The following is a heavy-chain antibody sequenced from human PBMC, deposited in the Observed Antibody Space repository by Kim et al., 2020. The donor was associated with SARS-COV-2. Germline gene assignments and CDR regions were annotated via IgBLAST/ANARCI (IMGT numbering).Heavy chain of an antibody. CDR2: IKSKTDGGTT. CDR3: TTGGPTPYYDILTGYSLYYGMDV. J-gene: IGHJ6*02. Sequence: GGSLRLSCAASGFTFSNAWMSWVRQAPGKGLEWVGRIKSKTDGGTTDYAAPVKGRFTISRDDSKNTLYLQMNSLKTEDTAVYYCTTGGPTPYYDILTGYSLYYGMDVWGQGTTVTVSS. V-gene: IGHV3-15*01. CDR1: GFTFSNAW. D-gene: IGHD3-9*01.